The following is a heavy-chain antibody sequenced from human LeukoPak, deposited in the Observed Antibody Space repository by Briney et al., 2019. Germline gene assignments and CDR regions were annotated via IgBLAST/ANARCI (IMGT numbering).Heavy chain of an antibody. D-gene: IGHD3-10*01. CDR2: ISSYDGNT. J-gene: IGHJ4*02. CDR1: GYAFSSYG. Sequence: ASVKVSCKASGYAFSSYGFSWVRQGPGQGLEWMGWISSYDGNTKSVDKLQGRVIMTTDTSTSTAYMELRSLRSDDTAVYYCVRDAYGSGKGYFDYWGQGTLVTVSS. CDR3: VRDAYGSGKGYFDY. V-gene: IGHV1-18*01.